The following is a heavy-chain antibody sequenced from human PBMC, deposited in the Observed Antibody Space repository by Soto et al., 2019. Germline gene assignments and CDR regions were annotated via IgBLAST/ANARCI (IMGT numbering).Heavy chain of an antibody. V-gene: IGHV3-30*03. D-gene: IGHD2-21*01. J-gene: IGHJ1*01. CDR1: GFTFSSYG. CDR2: ISYAGSNK. CDR3: ATTYDAGDPGWGSCQH. Sequence: QVQLVESGGGGVQPGRSLRLSCAASGFTFSSYGMHWVRQAPGKGLEWVAVISYAGSNKYYADSVKGRFIISRDNSKNTLYLKLNSLGAEDTAVYYCATTYDAGDPGWGSCQHWGQGTLVTVSS.